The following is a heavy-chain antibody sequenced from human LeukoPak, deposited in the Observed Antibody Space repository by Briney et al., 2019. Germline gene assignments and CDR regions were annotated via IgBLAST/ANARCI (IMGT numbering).Heavy chain of an antibody. CDR1: GDSISSGSYY. Sequence: SETLSLTCTVSGDSISSGSYYWGWIRQPPGKGLEWIGSIFYSGSTFYNPSLKSRVTISVDTSKNQFSLRLTSMTAADTAVYYCAGEHSGWYYFDYWGQGTLVTVSS. V-gene: IGHV4-39*02. D-gene: IGHD6-19*01. J-gene: IGHJ4*02. CDR3: AGEHSGWYYFDY. CDR2: IFYSGST.